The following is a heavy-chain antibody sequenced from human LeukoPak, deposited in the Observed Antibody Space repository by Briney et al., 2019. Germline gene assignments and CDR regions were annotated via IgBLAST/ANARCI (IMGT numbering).Heavy chain of an antibody. CDR1: GFIFSSYE. Sequence: GGSLRLSCAASGFIFSSYEMNWVRQAPGKGLEWVSYISSSGSTIYYAGSVKGRFTISRDNAKNSLYLQMNSLRAEDTAVYYCAKMGREKKLDYWGQGTLVTVSS. D-gene: IGHD2-8*01. CDR3: AKMGREKKLDY. CDR2: ISSSGSTI. J-gene: IGHJ4*02. V-gene: IGHV3-48*03.